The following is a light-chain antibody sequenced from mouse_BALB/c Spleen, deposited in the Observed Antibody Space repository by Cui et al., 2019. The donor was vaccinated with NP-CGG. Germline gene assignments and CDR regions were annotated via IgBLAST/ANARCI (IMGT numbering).Light chain of an antibody. CDR3: ALWYSNHWV. Sequence: QSVVTQDSALTTSPGETVTLTCRSSTGAVTTNNYANWVQEKPDHLFTGLIGGTNNRAPGVPARFSGSLIGDKAVLTITGAQTEDEAIYFCALWYSNHWVFGGATKLTVL. CDR1: TGAVTTNNY. CDR2: GTN. V-gene: IGLV1*01. J-gene: IGLJ1*01.